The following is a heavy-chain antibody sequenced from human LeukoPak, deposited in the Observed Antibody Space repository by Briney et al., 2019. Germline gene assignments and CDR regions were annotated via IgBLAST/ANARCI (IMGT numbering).Heavy chain of an antibody. CDR2: IYPGDSDT. CDR1: GYSFTSYW. V-gene: IGHV5-51*01. Sequence: GESLKISCKGSGYSFTSYWIGWVRQMPGKGLEWMGIIYPGDSDTRYSPSFQGQVTISADKSISTAYLQWSSLKASDTAMYYCARHGHYYGSGSYPYNWVDPWGQGTLVTVSS. J-gene: IGHJ5*02. CDR3: ARHGHYYGSGSYPYNWVDP. D-gene: IGHD3-10*01.